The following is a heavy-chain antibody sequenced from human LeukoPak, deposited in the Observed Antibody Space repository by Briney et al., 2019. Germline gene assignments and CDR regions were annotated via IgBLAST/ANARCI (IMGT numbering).Heavy chain of an antibody. CDR1: RFTLSSYE. CDR2: ISSSGSTI. CDR3: ARDSSGDYDD. Sequence: GGALRDSCVASRFTLSSYEMNGVRPAPGKGLEWVSYISSSGSTIYYADSVKGRFTISRDNDKNSLYLQMNSLRAEDTAVYYCARDSSGDYDDWGQGTLVTVSS. J-gene: IGHJ4*02. V-gene: IGHV3-48*03. D-gene: IGHD6-25*01.